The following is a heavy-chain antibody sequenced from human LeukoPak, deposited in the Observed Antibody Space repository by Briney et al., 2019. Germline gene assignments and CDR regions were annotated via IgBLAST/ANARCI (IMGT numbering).Heavy chain of an antibody. J-gene: IGHJ4*02. CDR2: ISWNSHSI. Sequence: GGSLRLSCAASGFTFDDNAMHWVRQAPGKGLEWVTGISWNSHSIGYADSVKGRFTISRDNAKNSLYLQMNSLRAEDTAVYYCARGDTAMVCDYWGQGTLVTVSS. D-gene: IGHD5-18*01. CDR1: GFTFDDNA. CDR3: ARGDTAMVCDY. V-gene: IGHV3-9*01.